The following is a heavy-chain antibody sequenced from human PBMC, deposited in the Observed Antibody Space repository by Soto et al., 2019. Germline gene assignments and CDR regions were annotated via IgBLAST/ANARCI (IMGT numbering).Heavy chain of an antibody. Sequence: ASVKVSCKASGYTFTSYAMHWVRQAPGQRLEWMGWINAGNGNTKYSQKFQGRVTITRDTSASTAYMELSSLRSEDTAVYYCARHGPSLPLFDSWGPGTLVTVSS. CDR1: GYTFTSYA. D-gene: IGHD2-8*01. CDR3: ARHGPSLPLFDS. J-gene: IGHJ4*02. V-gene: IGHV1-3*01. CDR2: INAGNGNT.